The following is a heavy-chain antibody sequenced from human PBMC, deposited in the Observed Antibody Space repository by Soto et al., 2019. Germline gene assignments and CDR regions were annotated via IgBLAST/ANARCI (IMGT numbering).Heavy chain of an antibody. Sequence: DVKLLESGGGLVQPGGSLRLSCAASGFIFNNYAMNWVRQAPGKGLEWVSGISGSGGNTYYADSVKGRFAISRDKSNNTLYLQLSSLKAEDTAVYYCVKARSGWYLYYFDYWGRGTRVTVSS. J-gene: IGHJ4*02. D-gene: IGHD6-19*01. CDR3: VKARSGWYLYYFDY. CDR2: ISGSGGNT. CDR1: GFIFNNYA. V-gene: IGHV3-23*01.